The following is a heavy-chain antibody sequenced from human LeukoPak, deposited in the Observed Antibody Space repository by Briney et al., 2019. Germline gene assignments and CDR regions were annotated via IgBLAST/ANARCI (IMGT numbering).Heavy chain of an antibody. CDR2: INHSGST. J-gene: IGHJ5*02. D-gene: IGHD2-2*01. Sequence: PSETLSLTCAVYGGSFSGYYWSWIRQPPGKGLEWIGEINHSGSTNYNPSLKSRVTISVDTSKNQFSLKLSSVTAADTAVYYCARGAHYCSSTSCSLNWFDPWGQGTLVTVSS. CDR1: GGSFSGYY. CDR3: ARGAHYCSSTSCSLNWFDP. V-gene: IGHV4-34*01.